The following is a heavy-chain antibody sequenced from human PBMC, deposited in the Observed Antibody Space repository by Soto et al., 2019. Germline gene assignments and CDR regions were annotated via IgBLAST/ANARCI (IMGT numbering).Heavy chain of an antibody. V-gene: IGHV3-23*01. CDR2: IFGNGGGI. CDR1: GFTFYIYA. D-gene: IGHD2-8*01. J-gene: IGHJ4*02. Sequence: EVQVLETGGGLVQPGGSLRLSCAASGFTFYIYAMSWVRQAPGKGLEWVSGIFGNGGGISYADSVKGRFTISRDNSNNILYLQMNSLRAEDTAVYYCAKDRQPDGLWPFDHWGQGTLVTVSS. CDR3: AKDRQPDGLWPFDH.